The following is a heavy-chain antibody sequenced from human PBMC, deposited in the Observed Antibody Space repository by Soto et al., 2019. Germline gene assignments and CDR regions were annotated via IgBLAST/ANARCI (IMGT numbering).Heavy chain of an antibody. CDR3: AKALRGGGNFGHFDY. CDR1: GFTFSSYT. Sequence: EVQLLESGGGLVQPGGSLRLSCAASGFTFSSYTMTWVRQAPGKGLEWGSAITGSGANTNHADSVKGRFTISRDNSTSTLSLQMNSLRAEDTAVYYCAKALRGGGNFGHFDYWGQGTLVTVSS. D-gene: IGHD3-10*01. J-gene: IGHJ4*02. V-gene: IGHV3-23*01. CDR2: ITGSGANT.